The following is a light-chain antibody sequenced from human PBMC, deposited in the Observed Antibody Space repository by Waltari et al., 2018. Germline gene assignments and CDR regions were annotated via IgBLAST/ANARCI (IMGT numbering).Light chain of an antibody. CDR2: RNK. V-gene: IGLV1-47*01. CDR3: AGWDDNLRGPV. CDR1: RSNTGSNY. Sequence: QSVLTQPPSASGTPGQRVTISCSGGRSNTGSNYVYWYKQVPGAAPKLLIYRNKQRAAGVPDRFSGSKSGTSASLTISGLRSEDEVDYYCAGWDDNLRGPVFGGGTKVTVL. J-gene: IGLJ3*02.